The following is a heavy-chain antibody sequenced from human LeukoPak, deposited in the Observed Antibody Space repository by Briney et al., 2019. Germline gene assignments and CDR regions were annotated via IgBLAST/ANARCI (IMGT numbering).Heavy chain of an antibody. CDR3: AREYSSSSVGAFDI. J-gene: IGHJ3*02. Sequence: SETLSLTCAVYGGSFSGYYWSWIRQPPGKGLEWIGEINHSGSTNYNPSLKSRVTISVDTSKNLFSLKLSSVTAADTAVYYCAREYSSSSVGAFDIWGQGTMVTVSS. V-gene: IGHV4-34*01. CDR2: INHSGST. D-gene: IGHD6-6*01. CDR1: GGSFSGYY.